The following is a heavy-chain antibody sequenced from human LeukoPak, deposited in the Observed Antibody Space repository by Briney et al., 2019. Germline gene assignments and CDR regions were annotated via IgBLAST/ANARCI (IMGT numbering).Heavy chain of an antibody. D-gene: IGHD6-6*01. CDR3: ATSIAARWAFDI. CDR2: ISSSSSYI. J-gene: IGHJ3*02. Sequence: GGSLRLSCAASGFTFSSYSMNWVRQAPGKGLEWVSSISSSSSYIYYADSVKGRFTISRDNAKNSLYLQMNSLRAEDTAVYYCATSIAARWAFDIWGQATMVTVSS. CDR1: GFTFSSYS. V-gene: IGHV3-21*01.